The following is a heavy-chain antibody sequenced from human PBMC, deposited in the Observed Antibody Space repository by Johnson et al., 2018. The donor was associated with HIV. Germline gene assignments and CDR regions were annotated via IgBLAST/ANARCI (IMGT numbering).Heavy chain of an antibody. CDR1: GFTFSSYA. J-gene: IGHJ3*02. V-gene: IGHV3-30-3*01. Sequence: QVQLVESGGGVVQPGRSLRLSCAASGFTFSSYAMHWVRQAPGKGLEWVAVISYDGSNKYYADSVKGRFTISRDNSKNTLYLQMNSLRAEDTAIYYCARDHSSSWYRGFGGAFDIWGQGTMVTVSS. CDR2: ISYDGSNK. D-gene: IGHD6-13*01. CDR3: ARDHSSSWYRGFGGAFDI.